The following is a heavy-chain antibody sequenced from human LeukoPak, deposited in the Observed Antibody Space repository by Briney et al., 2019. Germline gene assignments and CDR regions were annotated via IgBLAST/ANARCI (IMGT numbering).Heavy chain of an antibody. D-gene: IGHD4-17*01. CDR2: IIPIFGTA. CDR3: ASYGDYDAFDI. J-gene: IGHJ3*02. CDR1: GGTFSSYA. V-gene: IGHV1-69*06. Sequence: ASVKVSCKASGGTFSSYAISWVRQAPGQGLEWMGRIIPIFGTANYAQKFQGRVTITADKSPSTAYMELSSLRSEDTAVYYCASYGDYDAFDIWGQGTMVTVSS.